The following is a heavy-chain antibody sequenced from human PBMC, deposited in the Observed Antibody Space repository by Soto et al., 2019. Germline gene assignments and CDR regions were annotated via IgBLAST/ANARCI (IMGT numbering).Heavy chain of an antibody. D-gene: IGHD1-26*01. Sequence: PXGSLRLSCAASRVDLSSEFMCWVRQAPGKGLEWVSSISGSGRTIYHADSMRGRFAISRDNSKNSLYLQLNNLRVDDTAVYYCAKVGPSYYYGMDVWGQASTVTVSS. CDR2: ISGSGRTI. V-gene: IGHV3-23*01. J-gene: IGHJ6*02. CDR1: RVDLSSEF. CDR3: AKVGPSYYYGMDV.